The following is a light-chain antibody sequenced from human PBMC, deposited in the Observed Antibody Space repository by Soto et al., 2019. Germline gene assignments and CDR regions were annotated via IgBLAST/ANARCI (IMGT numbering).Light chain of an antibody. CDR2: DAS. CDR1: HSFSSSY. V-gene: IGKV3-20*01. CDR3: QQYGSSPRT. J-gene: IGKJ2*01. Sequence: EIVVTQSPGTLSLSRGERATLSCRASHSFSSSYLAWYQQKPGQAPRLVIYDASSMATGVPDRFSGSGSGTDFTLTISRLEPEDFAIYYCQQYGSSPRTFGQGTKLEV.